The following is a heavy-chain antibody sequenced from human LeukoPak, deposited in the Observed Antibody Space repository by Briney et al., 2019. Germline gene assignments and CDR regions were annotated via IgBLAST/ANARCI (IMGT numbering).Heavy chain of an antibody. D-gene: IGHD4-11*01. Sequence: SETLSLTCTVSGGSISSYYWSWIRQPPGKGLEWIGYIYYSGSTNYNPSLKSRVTISVDTFKNQFSLKLTSVTAADTAVYYCAREKMTTITTIDYWGQGTLVTVSS. V-gene: IGHV4-59*12. CDR1: GGSISSYY. CDR3: AREKMTTITTIDY. CDR2: IYYSGST. J-gene: IGHJ4*02.